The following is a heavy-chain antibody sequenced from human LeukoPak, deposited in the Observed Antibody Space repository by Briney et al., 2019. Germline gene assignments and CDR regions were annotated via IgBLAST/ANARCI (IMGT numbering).Heavy chain of an antibody. V-gene: IGHV3-23*01. J-gene: IGHJ4*02. D-gene: IGHD3-9*01. CDR2: ISGSGGST. CDR3: ARRGITIFPPDY. CDR1: GFTFTSDA. Sequence: GGSLRLSCAAPGFTFTSDAISSVRRAPAKGLEWVSAISGSGGSTYDADAVKCRVTGSRDKSKNTLYLQLNSLSAEDTDIYYCARRGITIFPPDYWGQGTLVTVSS.